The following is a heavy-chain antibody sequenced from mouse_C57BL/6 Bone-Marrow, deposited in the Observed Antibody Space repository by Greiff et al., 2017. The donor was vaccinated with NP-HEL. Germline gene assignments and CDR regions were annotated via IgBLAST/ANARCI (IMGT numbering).Heavy chain of an antibody. CDR1: GYTFTSYG. J-gene: IGHJ2*01. D-gene: IGHD2-2*01. V-gene: IGHV1-81*01. Sequence: VQLQQSGAELARPGASVKLSCKASGYTFTSYGISWVKQRTGQGLEWIGELYPRSGNTYYTETFKGKATLTADKSSSTADMELRSLTSEDSAVYFCARSGGLRRGNYWGQGTTLTVSS. CDR2: LYPRSGNT. CDR3: ARSGGLRRGNY.